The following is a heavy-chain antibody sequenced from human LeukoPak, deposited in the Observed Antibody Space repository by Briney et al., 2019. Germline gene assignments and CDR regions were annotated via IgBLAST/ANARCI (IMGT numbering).Heavy chain of an antibody. D-gene: IGHD1-26*01. CDR1: VDPISNHH. Sequence: PSETLSLTCTLSVDPISNHHWMWIPQPPGRGLEWLGELNHSGSTHYKLPLKSLHPLPVHMPKNQFSLNRRSVSRAHAALYFCARAVGASRNFFDYWGQGTLVTVSS. CDR2: LNHSGST. J-gene: IGHJ4*02. V-gene: IGHV4-34*01. CDR3: ARAVGASRNFFDY.